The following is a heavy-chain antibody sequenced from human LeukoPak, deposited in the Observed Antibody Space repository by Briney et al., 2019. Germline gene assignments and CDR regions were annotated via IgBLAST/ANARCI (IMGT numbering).Heavy chain of an antibody. Sequence: WASVKVSCKASGYTFTGYYMHWVRQAPGQGLEWMGWINPNSGGTNYAQKFQGRVTMTRDTSISTAYMELSRLRSDDTAVYYCATNSGSYYPLYCFDYWGQGTLVTVSS. CDR2: INPNSGGT. J-gene: IGHJ4*02. CDR1: GYTFTGYY. V-gene: IGHV1-2*02. D-gene: IGHD1-26*01. CDR3: ATNSGSYYPLYCFDY.